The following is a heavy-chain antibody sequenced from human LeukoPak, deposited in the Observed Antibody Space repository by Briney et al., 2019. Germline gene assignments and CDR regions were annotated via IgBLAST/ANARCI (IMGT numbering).Heavy chain of an antibody. CDR3: AKAAPYFLDY. CDR1: GFTFTTYT. V-gene: IGHV3-21*04. CDR2: IGTDIHYI. D-gene: IGHD2/OR15-2a*01. Sequence: GGSLGLSCAAPGFTFTTYTMNWVRQAPGRGLEWVSFIGTDIHYIYYADSVKGRFTISRDNSKNTLYLQMNSLRAEDTAIYYCAKAAPYFLDYWGQGALVTVSS. J-gene: IGHJ4*02.